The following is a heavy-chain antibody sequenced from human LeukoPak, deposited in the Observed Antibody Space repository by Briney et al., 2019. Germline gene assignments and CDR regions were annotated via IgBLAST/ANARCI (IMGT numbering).Heavy chain of an antibody. V-gene: IGHV3-7*01. J-gene: IGHJ4*02. CDR2: IKQDGSEK. Sequence: GGSLRLSCAASGFTFRSYWMHWVRQAPGKGLQWVATIKQDGSEKYYVDSVKGRFTISRDNAKNSLYLQMNSLRAEDTAVYYCARDGPLGTYWGQGTLVTVSS. CDR3: ARDGPLGTY. CDR1: GFTFRSYW.